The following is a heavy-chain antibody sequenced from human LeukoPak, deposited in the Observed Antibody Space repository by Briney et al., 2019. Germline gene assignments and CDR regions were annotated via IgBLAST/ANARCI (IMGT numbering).Heavy chain of an antibody. CDR3: ARYGSAWEFDY. CDR2: SNPNRGDT. CDR1: GYSFTGYY. D-gene: IGHD6-19*01. V-gene: IGHV1-2*02. Sequence: ASVNVSCKTSGYSFTGYYIHWVRQAPGQGLEWMGWSNPNRGDTNYAQNFQGRVTMTRDTSINTAYMELRRLRSDDTAVYYCARYGSAWEFDYWGQGSPVTVSS. J-gene: IGHJ4*02.